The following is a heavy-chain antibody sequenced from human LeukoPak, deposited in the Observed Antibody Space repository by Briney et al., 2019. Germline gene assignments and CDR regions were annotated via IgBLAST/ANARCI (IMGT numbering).Heavy chain of an antibody. Sequence: SVKVSCKASGGTFSSYAISWVRQAPGQGLEWMGRIIPILGIANYAQKFQGGVTITADKSTSTVYMELSSLRSEDTAVYYCARDGGYGGNSAFDYWGQGTLVTVSS. CDR1: GGTFSSYA. D-gene: IGHD4-23*01. J-gene: IGHJ4*02. CDR3: ARDGGYGGNSAFDY. CDR2: IIPILGIA. V-gene: IGHV1-69*04.